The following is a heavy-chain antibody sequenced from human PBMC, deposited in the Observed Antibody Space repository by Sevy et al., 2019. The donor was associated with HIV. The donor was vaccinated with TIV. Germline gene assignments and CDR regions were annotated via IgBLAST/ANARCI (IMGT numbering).Heavy chain of an antibody. Sequence: GGSLRLSCAASGFTFSSYAMHWVRQAPGKGLEWVAVISYDGSNKYYADSVKGRFTISRDNSKNTLYLQMNSLRAEDTAVYYCARSGTGHTDGTPPGYWGQGTLVTVSS. CDR1: GFTFSSYA. D-gene: IGHD1-1*01. CDR2: ISYDGSNK. CDR3: ARSGTGHTDGTPPGY. V-gene: IGHV3-30-3*01. J-gene: IGHJ4*02.